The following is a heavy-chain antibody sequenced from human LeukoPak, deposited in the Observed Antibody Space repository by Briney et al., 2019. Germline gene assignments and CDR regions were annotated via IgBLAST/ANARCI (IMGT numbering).Heavy chain of an antibody. Sequence: GGSLRLSCAASGFTFSSYAMSWVRQAPGKGLEWVSAISGSGGSTYYADSVKGRFTISRDNSKNTLYLQMNSLRAEDTAVYYCAKDQYSSGWSNHLFDYWGQGTLVTVSS. CDR1: GFTFSSYA. CDR3: AKDQYSSGWSNHLFDY. J-gene: IGHJ4*02. D-gene: IGHD6-19*01. V-gene: IGHV3-23*01. CDR2: ISGSGGST.